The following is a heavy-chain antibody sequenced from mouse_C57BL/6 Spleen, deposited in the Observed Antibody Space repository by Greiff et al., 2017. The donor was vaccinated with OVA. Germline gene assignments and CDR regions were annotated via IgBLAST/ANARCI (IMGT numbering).Heavy chain of an antibody. CDR1: GFTFSDYY. V-gene: IGHV5-16*01. CDR3: ARVGGNYPYYYAMDY. CDR2: INYDGSST. D-gene: IGHD2-1*01. J-gene: IGHJ4*01. Sequence: EVMLVESEGGLVQPGSSMKLSCTASGFTFSDYYMAWVRQVPEKGLEWVANINYDGSSTYYLDSLKSRFIISRDNAKNILYLQMSSLKSEDTATYYCARVGGNYPYYYAMDYWGQGTSVTVSS.